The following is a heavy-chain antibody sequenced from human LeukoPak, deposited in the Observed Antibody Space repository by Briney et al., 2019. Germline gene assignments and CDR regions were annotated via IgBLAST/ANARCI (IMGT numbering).Heavy chain of an antibody. CDR1: GFTFSSYA. CDR3: ARLNGGLGLGSVPAAIRYYYYMDV. CDR2: ISGSGGST. V-gene: IGHV3-23*01. D-gene: IGHD2-2*01. Sequence: GGSLRLSCAASGFTFSSYAMSWVRQAPGKGLEWVSTISGSGGSTYHADSVKGRFTISRDNAKNSLYLQMNSLRAEDTAVYYCARLNGGLGLGSVPAAIRYYYYMDVWGKGTTVTISS. J-gene: IGHJ6*03.